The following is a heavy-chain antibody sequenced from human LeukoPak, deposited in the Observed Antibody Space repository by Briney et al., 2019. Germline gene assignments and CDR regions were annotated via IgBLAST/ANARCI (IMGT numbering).Heavy chain of an antibody. CDR3: ARRQGTTLSFDY. J-gene: IGHJ4*02. CDR1: GYTFTSYA. Sequence: ASVKVSCKASGYTFTSYAIHWVRQAPGQGLEWMGWITPSGGTNYPQKFQGRVAITWDTSITTAYMELRSLRFDDTAVYYCARRQGTTLSFDYWGQGTLVTVSS. D-gene: IGHD1-1*01. CDR2: ITPSGGT. V-gene: IGHV1-2*02.